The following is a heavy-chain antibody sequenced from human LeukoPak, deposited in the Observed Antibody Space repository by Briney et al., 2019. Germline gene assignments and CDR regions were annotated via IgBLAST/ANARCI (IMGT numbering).Heavy chain of an antibody. CDR2: IYHSGST. D-gene: IGHD1-1*01. CDR3: ARHGSPASDFDY. V-gene: IGHV4-38-2*01. CDR1: GYSISSGYY. J-gene: IGHJ4*02. Sequence: KSSETLSLTCAVSGYSISSGYYWGWIRQPPGKGLEWIGSIYHSGSTYYNPSLKSRVTISIDRSKNQFSLKLSSVTAADTAVYYSARHGSPASDFDYWGQGTLVTVSS.